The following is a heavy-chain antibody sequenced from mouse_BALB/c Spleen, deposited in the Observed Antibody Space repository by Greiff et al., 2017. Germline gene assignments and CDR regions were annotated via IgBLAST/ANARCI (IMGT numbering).Heavy chain of an antibody. Sequence: EVQGVESGGGLVKPGGSLKLSCAASGFTFSSYTMSWVRQTPEKRLEWVATISSGGSYTYYPDSVKGRFTISRDNAKNTLYLQMSSLKSEDTAMYYCTRDKYGNYEDYAMDYWGQGTSVTVSS. J-gene: IGHJ4*01. CDR3: TRDKYGNYEDYAMDY. V-gene: IGHV5-6-4*01. CDR2: ISSGGSYT. D-gene: IGHD2-10*02. CDR1: GFTFSSYT.